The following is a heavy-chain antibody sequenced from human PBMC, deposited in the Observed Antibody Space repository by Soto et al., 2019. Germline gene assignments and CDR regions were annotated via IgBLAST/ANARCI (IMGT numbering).Heavy chain of an antibody. V-gene: IGHV3-33*01. J-gene: IGHJ4*02. CDR1: GFTFSSYG. D-gene: IGHD6-13*01. Sequence: GGSLRLSCAASGFTFSSYGMHWVRQAPGKGLEWVAVIWYDGSNKYYADSVKGRFTISGDNSKNTLYLQMNSLRAEDTAVYYCAREDAAGPATHDYWGQGTLVTVSS. CDR3: AREDAAGPATHDY. CDR2: IWYDGSNK.